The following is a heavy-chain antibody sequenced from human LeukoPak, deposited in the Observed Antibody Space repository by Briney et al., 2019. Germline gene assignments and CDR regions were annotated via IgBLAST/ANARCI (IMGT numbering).Heavy chain of an antibody. D-gene: IGHD6-13*01. CDR3: ARDRTAADFDY. CDR2: IKQDGSEK. J-gene: IGHJ4*02. CDR1: GFTFSSYW. V-gene: IGHV3-7*01. Sequence: GGSLRLSCAASGFTFSSYWMSWVRQAPGEGLEWVANIKQDGSEKYYVDSVKGRFTISRDNAKNSLYLQMNSLRAEDTAVYYCARDRTAADFDYWGQGTLVTVSS.